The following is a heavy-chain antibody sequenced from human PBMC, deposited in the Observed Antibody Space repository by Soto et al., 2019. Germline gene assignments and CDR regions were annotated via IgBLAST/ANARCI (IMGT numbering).Heavy chain of an antibody. Sequence: GESLKISCRTSGYKFTSSWIAWVRQMPGKGLEWMGIIFPSDSDTRYSPSFQGQVTISADRSTSTVSLQWASLKASDTAVYFCARKDKSGYFNWFDPWGQGTLVTVPQ. CDR3: ARKDKSGYFNWFDP. CDR1: GYKFTSSW. J-gene: IGHJ5*02. CDR2: IFPSDSDT. V-gene: IGHV5-51*01. D-gene: IGHD3-22*01.